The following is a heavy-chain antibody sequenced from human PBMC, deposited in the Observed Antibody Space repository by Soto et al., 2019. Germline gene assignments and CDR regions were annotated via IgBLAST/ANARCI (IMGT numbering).Heavy chain of an antibody. D-gene: IGHD1-1*01. CDR2: IYSGGST. CDR3: ARYGTLAVESLDI. J-gene: IGHJ3*02. CDR1: GFTVSSNY. Sequence: EVQLVETGGGLIQPGGSLRLSCAASGFTVSSNYMSWVRQAPGKGLEWVSVIYSGGSTYYADSVKGRFTISRDNSKNTLYLQMNSLGAEDTAVYYCARYGTLAVESLDIWGQGTMVTVSS. V-gene: IGHV3-53*02.